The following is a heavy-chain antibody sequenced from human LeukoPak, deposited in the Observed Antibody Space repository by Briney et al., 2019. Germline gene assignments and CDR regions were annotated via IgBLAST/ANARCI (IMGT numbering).Heavy chain of an antibody. J-gene: IGHJ4*02. D-gene: IGHD3-10*01. V-gene: IGHV3-30*01. CDR2: ISYDGTNN. Sequence: WGSLRLSCAASGFTFSQYSMHWVRQAPGKGLEWVAVISYDGTNNYRADSVKGRFTISRDNANNTLYLQMNSLRPEDTAVYFCASLMVRGIRDFDHWGQGTLVTVSS. CDR3: ASLMVRGIRDFDH. CDR1: GFTFSQYS.